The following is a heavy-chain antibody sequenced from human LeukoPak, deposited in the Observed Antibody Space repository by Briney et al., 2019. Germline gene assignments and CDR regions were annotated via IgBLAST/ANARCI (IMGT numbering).Heavy chain of an antibody. V-gene: IGHV3-48*04. J-gene: IGHJ4*02. CDR1: GFTFSGYS. CDR2: ISSSSSII. D-gene: IGHD5-24*01. CDR3: AREERRRDGYNPWG. Sequence: GGSLRLSCAASGFTFSGYSMNWVRHAPGKGLEWVSYISSSSSIIYYADSVKGRFTISRDNAKNSLYLQMNSLRAEDTAVYYCAREERRRDGYNPWGWGQGTLVTVSS.